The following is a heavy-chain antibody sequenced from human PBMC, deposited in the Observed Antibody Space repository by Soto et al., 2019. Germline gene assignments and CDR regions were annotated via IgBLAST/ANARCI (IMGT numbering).Heavy chain of an antibody. CDR1: GGTFSGFT. V-gene: IGHV1-69*01. CDR3: AQDRRADWEYYYYGTMDV. J-gene: IGHJ6*02. D-gene: IGHD1-26*01. CDR2: IIPIYGTA. Sequence: QVQLVQSGAEVKKPGSSVKVSCKASGGTFSGFTISWVRQAPGQGLEWMGGIIPIYGTANYAQKFQGRVTITADASTRTAYMELSSLRSEETALYYCAQDRRADWEYYYYGTMDVWGQGTKVTVSS.